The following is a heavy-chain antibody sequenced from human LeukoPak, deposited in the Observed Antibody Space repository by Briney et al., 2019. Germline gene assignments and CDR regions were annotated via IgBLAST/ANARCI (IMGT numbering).Heavy chain of an antibody. CDR3: TTGYCSSTSCYGGNY. D-gene: IGHD2-2*01. J-gene: IGHJ4*02. CDR2: IKSKTDGGTT. Sequence: PGGSLRLSCAASGFTFSNAWMSWVRQAPGKGLEWVGRIKSKTDGGTTDYAAPVKGRFTISRDDSGNTLYLQMNSLKTEDTAMYYCTTGYCSSTSCYGGNYWGQGTLVTVSS. V-gene: IGHV3-15*01. CDR1: GFTFSNAW.